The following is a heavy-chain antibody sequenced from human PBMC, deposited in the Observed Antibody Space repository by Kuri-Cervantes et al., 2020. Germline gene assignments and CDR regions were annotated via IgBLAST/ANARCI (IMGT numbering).Heavy chain of an antibody. CDR2: IYWNDDK. Sequence: SGPTLVKPTQTLTLTCTFSGFSLSTSGVGVGWIRQPPGKALEWLALIYWNDDKRYSPSLKSRLTITKDTSKNQVVLTMTNMDPADTATYYCARIFGITMIADAFDIWGQGTMVTVSS. CDR1: GFSLSTSGVG. V-gene: IGHV2-5*01. CDR3: ARIFGITMIADAFDI. D-gene: IGHD3-22*01. J-gene: IGHJ3*02.